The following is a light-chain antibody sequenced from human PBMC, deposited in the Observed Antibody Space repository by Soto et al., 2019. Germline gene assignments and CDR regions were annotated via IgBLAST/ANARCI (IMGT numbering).Light chain of an antibody. CDR2: DAS. J-gene: IGKJ4*01. CDR1: QSISSW. V-gene: IGKV1-5*01. CDR3: QQYSTYPLT. Sequence: DIYMTHYPSTLCEPVGDSVTITRRASQSISSWLAWYQQKPGKSPKLLIYDASSLESGVPSRFSGSGSGTEFTLTINSLQPEDFATFYCQQYSTYPLTFGGGTKVDIK.